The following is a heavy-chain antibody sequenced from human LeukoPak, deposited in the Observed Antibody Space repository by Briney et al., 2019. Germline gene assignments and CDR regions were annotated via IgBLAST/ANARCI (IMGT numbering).Heavy chain of an antibody. CDR1: GFTFSSYA. J-gene: IGHJ4*02. V-gene: IGHV3-23*01. CDR2: ISGSGGST. CDR3: AKSGADIVVVPAALDY. Sequence: GGSLRLSCAASGFTFSSYAMSWVRQAPGKGLEWVSAISGSGGSTYYADSVKGRFTISRDNSKNTLYLQMNSLRAEDTAVYYCAKSGADIVVVPAALDYWGQGTLVTVSS. D-gene: IGHD2-2*01.